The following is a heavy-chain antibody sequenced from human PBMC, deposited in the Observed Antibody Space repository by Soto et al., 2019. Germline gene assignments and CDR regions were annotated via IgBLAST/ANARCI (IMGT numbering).Heavy chain of an antibody. J-gene: IGHJ4*02. CDR1: GFSLTTSEVG. V-gene: IGHV2-5*02. CDR3: AHFRDGGNSPLLDY. D-gene: IGHD2-21*02. CDR2: TYWDDEK. Sequence: QITLKESGPTLVKPTQTLTLTCTFSGFSLTTSEVGVGWIRQPPGKALEWLAITYWDDEKRYSASLKSRLTITKHTSRNQVVLTMTSMDPVDTGTYYCAHFRDGGNSPLLDYWGQGTLVTVSS.